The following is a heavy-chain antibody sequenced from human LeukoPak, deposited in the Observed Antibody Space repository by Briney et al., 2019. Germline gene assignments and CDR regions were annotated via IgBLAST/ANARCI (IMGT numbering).Heavy chain of an antibody. Sequence: GGSLRLSCAASGFTFSSNAMSWVRQGPGEGLEWVSSISSSSSDIYYAVSVKGRFTISRDNAKNSLFLQMDSLRAEDTAVYYCARDSRTTGTTSGYFDYWGQGTLVTVSS. V-gene: IGHV3-21*01. CDR1: GFTFSSNA. CDR3: ARDSRTTGTTSGYFDY. D-gene: IGHD1-1*01. CDR2: ISSSSSDI. J-gene: IGHJ4*02.